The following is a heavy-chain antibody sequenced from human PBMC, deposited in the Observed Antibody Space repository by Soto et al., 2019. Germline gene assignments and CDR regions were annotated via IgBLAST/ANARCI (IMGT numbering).Heavy chain of an antibody. CDR3: GRVKGGATGSCFAP. V-gene: IGHV4-59*01. CDR1: GGSISSYY. J-gene: IGHJ5*02. CDR2: IYYSGST. D-gene: IGHD3-16*01. Sequence: PSETLSLTCTVSGGSISSYYWSWIRQPPGKGLEWIGYIYYSGSTNYNPSLKSRVTISVDTSKNQFSLKLSSVTAADTAVYYCGRVKGGATGSCFAPWGRGTRVTVPS.